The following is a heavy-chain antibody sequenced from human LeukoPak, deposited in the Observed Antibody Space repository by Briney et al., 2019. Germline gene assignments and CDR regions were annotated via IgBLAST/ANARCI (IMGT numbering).Heavy chain of an antibody. J-gene: IGHJ4*02. CDR1: GNSLSSGYY. CDR2: IYHSGST. Sequence: SETLCLTCAVSGNSLSSGYYWGWIRQTPGKGLEWIGSIYHSGSTYYNPSLKSRVTISVDTSKNQFSLNLRSVTAADTAVYYCAGQYDSSAYFFYWGQGTLVTVSS. CDR3: AGQYDSSAYFFY. D-gene: IGHD3-22*01. V-gene: IGHV4-38-2*01.